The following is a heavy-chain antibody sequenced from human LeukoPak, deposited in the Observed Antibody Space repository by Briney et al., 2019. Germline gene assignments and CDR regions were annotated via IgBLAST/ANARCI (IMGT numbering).Heavy chain of an antibody. Sequence: GGSLRLSCAASGFSFSTYWMHWVRQAPGKGLVWVSHINVDGSGATYADSVKGRFTISRDNAKNTLYLHMNSLRAEDTAVYYCARATRIYSSGWYYSFDYWGQGTLVTVSS. CDR3: ARATRIYSSGWYYSFDY. D-gene: IGHD6-19*01. V-gene: IGHV3-74*01. J-gene: IGHJ4*02. CDR1: GFSFSTYW. CDR2: INVDGSGA.